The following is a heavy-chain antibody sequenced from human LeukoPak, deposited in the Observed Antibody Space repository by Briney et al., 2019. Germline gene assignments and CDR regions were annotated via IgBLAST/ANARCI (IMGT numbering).Heavy chain of an antibody. CDR1: GFTFSSYS. J-gene: IGHJ6*02. CDR2: ISSSSSYI. CDR3: ARARSSSWYGMDV. V-gene: IGHV3-21*01. Sequence: SGGSLRLSCAASGFTFSSYSMNWVRQAPGKGLEWVSSISSSSSYIYYADSVKGRFTISRDNAKNSLYLKMNSLRAEDTAVYYCARARSSSWYGMDVWGQGTTVTVSS. D-gene: IGHD6-13*01.